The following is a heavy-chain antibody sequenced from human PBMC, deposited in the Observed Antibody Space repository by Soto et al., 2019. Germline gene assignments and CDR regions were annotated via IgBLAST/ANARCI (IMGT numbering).Heavy chain of an antibody. CDR3: TRTSAVEGDY. Sequence: QLQLQESGPGLVKPSETLSLTCTVSGGSISSSSYYWGWIRQPPGKGLKWIGSIYYSGITYYNPSLKCRVTMSLDTCANQFALKLSSGAAAGTAVHYCTRTSAVEGDYWGQGILVTVSS. CDR1: GGSISSSSYY. CDR2: IYYSGIT. V-gene: IGHV4-39*01. D-gene: IGHD2-15*01. J-gene: IGHJ4*02.